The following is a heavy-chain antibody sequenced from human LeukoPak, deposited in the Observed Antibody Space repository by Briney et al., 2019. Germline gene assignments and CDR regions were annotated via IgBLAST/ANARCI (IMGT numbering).Heavy chain of an antibody. CDR2: IGGSGDIT. D-gene: IGHD6-6*01. CDR1: GFTFSTYA. CDR3: ARGSARRDYYFDY. V-gene: IGHV3-23*01. Sequence: GGTLRLSCAASGFTFSTYAMSWVRQAPGKGLEWVSAIGGSGDITYYADSVKGRFTISRDNSKNTLYLQMNSLRAEDTAVYYCARGSARRDYYFDYWGQGTLVTVSS. J-gene: IGHJ4*02.